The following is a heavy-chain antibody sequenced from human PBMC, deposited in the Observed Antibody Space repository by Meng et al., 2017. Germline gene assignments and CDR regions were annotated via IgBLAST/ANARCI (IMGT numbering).Heavy chain of an antibody. J-gene: IGHJ5*02. V-gene: IGHV1-69*01. Sequence: QVRLGQSGAGVKKPGSSVKGSCKASGGTFSSYAISWVRQAPGQGLEWMGGIIPIFGTANYAQKFQGRVTITADESTSTAYMELSSLRSEDTVVYYCARDESYIAVAGPNGFDPWGQGTLVTVSS. CDR1: GGTFSSYA. CDR3: ARDESYIAVAGPNGFDP. CDR2: IIPIFGTA. D-gene: IGHD6-19*01.